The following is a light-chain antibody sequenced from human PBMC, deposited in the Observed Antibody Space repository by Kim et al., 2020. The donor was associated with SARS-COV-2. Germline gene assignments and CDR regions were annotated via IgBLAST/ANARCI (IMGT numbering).Light chain of an antibody. Sequence: LSPGESATLCGRASQSVSSTNLAWYQQKPGQAPRLLIYGASNRATGIPDRFSGSGSGADFTLTISRLEPEDFAVYYCQQYVNSPWTFGQGTKVDIK. CDR1: QSVSSTN. J-gene: IGKJ1*01. V-gene: IGKV3-20*01. CDR2: GAS. CDR3: QQYVNSPWT.